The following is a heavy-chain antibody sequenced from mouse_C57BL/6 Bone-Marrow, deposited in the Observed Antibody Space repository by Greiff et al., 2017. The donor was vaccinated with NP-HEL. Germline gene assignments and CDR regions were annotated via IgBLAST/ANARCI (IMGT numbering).Heavy chain of an antibody. CDR3: ARIYYYGSSGV. V-gene: IGHV1-64*01. J-gene: IGHJ1*03. Sequence: VQLQQPGAELVKPGASVKLSCKASGYTFTSYWMHWVKQRPGQGLEWIGMIHPNSGSTNYNEKFKSKATLTVDKSSSTAYMQLSSLTSEDSAVYDCARIYYYGSSGVWGTGTTVTVSS. CDR1: GYTFTSYW. D-gene: IGHD1-1*01. CDR2: IHPNSGST.